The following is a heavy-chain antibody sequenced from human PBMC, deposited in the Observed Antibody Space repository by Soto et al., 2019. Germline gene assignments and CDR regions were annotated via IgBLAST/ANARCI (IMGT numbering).Heavy chain of an antibody. CDR2: ISSSGDT. CDR1: GFTFSDYY. D-gene: IGHD3-22*01. CDR3: AREGDGSGFFSDF. J-gene: IGHJ4*02. Sequence: PGGSLRLSCAASGFTFSDYYMSWIRQAPGKGLEWVSYISSSGDTDYADSVKGRFTISRDNAKNSLSLQMNSLRAEDTAVYYCAREGDGSGFFSDFWGQGTLVTVSS. V-gene: IGHV3-11*04.